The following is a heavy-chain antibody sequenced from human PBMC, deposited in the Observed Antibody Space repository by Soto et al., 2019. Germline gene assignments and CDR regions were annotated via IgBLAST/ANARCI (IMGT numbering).Heavy chain of an antibody. CDR2: INPNGGGR. D-gene: IGHD1-26*01. CDR3: ARGSVGPTTDFDY. J-gene: IGHJ4*02. V-gene: IGHV1-2*04. Sequence: ASVKVSCKASGYAFTGFHIHWVRQAPGQGLEWMGWINPNGGGRNYAQKFQGWVTMTRDTSISTAYLELSRLKSDDTAVYYCARGSVGPTTDFDYWGQGTLVTVSS. CDR1: GYAFTGFH.